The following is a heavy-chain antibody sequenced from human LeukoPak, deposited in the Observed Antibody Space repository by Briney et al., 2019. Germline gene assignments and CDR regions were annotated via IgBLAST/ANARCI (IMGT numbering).Heavy chain of an antibody. D-gene: IGHD5-18*01. J-gene: IGHJ4*02. CDR1: GDTFTSYY. CDR3: AREGGYSYGYKD. CDR2: INPSGGST. Sequence: ASVKVSCKASGDTFTSYYVHLVRQAPGQGLEWMGIINPSGGSTSYAQKFQGRVTMTRDTSTSTVYMELSSLRSEDTAVYYCAREGGYSYGYKDWGQGTLVTVSS. V-gene: IGHV1-46*01.